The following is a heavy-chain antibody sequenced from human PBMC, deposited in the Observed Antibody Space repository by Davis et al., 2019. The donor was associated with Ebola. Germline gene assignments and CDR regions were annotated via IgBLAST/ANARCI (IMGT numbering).Heavy chain of an antibody. Sequence: GESLKISCKVSGDKFPNYWIGWVRQIHGKGLEWMRIIYPGDSDTRYSPPFQGQVTISADKSINTAYLQWSSLKASDTAVYYCARCRTLGSYYYMDVWGNGTSVTVSS. CDR1: GDKFPNYW. CDR3: ARCRTLGSYYYMDV. V-gene: IGHV5-51*01. CDR2: IYPGDSDT. J-gene: IGHJ6*03. D-gene: IGHD3-10*01.